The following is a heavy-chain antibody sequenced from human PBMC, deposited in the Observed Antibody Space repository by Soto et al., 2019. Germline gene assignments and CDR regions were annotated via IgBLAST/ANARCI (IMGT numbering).Heavy chain of an antibody. CDR2: IYYRGNT. CDR3: ASVKILTGHYLDH. D-gene: IGHD3-9*01. CDR1: GGSISSSSYY. J-gene: IGHJ4*02. Sequence: PSETLSLTCTVSGGSISSSSYYWGWIRQPPGKGLEWIGSIYYRGNTYYNPSLKSRVTISVDTSKNQFSLKLSSVTAADTAVYYCASVKILTGHYLDHWGQGTLVTVSS. V-gene: IGHV4-39*01.